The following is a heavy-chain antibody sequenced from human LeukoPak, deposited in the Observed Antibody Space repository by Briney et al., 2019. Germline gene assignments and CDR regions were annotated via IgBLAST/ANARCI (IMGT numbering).Heavy chain of an antibody. CDR3: ARDGPRNYPTTSDY. CDR2: INSDGSST. Sequence: PGGSPRLSCAASGFTFSSYWMHWVRQAPGKGLVWFSRINSDGSSTSYADSVKGRFTISRDNAKNTLYLQMNSLRAEDTAVYYCARDGPRNYPTTSDYWGQGTLVTVSS. D-gene: IGHD4-11*01. V-gene: IGHV3-74*01. CDR1: GFTFSSYW. J-gene: IGHJ4*02.